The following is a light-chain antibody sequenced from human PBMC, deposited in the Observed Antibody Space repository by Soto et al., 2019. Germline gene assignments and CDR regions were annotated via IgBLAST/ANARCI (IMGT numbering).Light chain of an antibody. CDR2: AAS. J-gene: IGKJ5*01. V-gene: IGKV1-8*01. CDR3: QQYNNLPPLT. CDR1: QGISNY. Sequence: IQMSHSPSAVSASIGDRVTITCRASQGISNYLACYQRKPGKVPDLLIYAASTLQSGVPSRFSGSGSGTEFTLTISCLQSEDFAVYYCQQYNNLPPLTFGQGTRLEIK.